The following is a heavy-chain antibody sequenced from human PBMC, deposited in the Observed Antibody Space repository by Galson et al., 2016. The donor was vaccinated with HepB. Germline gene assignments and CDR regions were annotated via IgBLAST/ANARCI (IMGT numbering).Heavy chain of an antibody. V-gene: IGHV1-2*02. D-gene: IGHD3-16*02. CDR1: GYTFTDFY. CDR3: ARDQQGDFVWESYRYAGYLQH. CDR2: INPNTGAT. J-gene: IGHJ1*01. Sequence: SVKVSCKASGYTFTDFYIHWVRQAPGQGLEWMGWINPNTGATMHAQNFQGRVTMTRDTSISTAYMELNSLRSDDTAVYYCARDQQGDFVWESYRYAGYLQHWGLGTLVTVSS.